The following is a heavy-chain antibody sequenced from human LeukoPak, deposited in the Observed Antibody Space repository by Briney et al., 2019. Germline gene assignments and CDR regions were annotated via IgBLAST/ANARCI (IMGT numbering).Heavy chain of an antibody. Sequence: PGGSLRLSCSASGFSFDDYGLIWVRQVPGKGLEWVSGINWNSGTIGYADSVKGRFTVSRDNAKNSLYLQMNSLRAEDTAVYYCARAIPGGWYCSGGSCPTGEYWGQGTLVTVSS. CDR1: GFSFDDYG. J-gene: IGHJ4*02. D-gene: IGHD2-15*01. V-gene: IGHV3-20*04. CDR2: INWNSGTI. CDR3: ARAIPGGWYCSGGSCPTGEY.